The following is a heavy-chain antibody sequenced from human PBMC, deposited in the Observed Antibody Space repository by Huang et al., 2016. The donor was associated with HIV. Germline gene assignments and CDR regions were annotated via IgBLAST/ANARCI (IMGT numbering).Heavy chain of an antibody. D-gene: IGHD3-22*01. CDR3: ARARGFLYDSTGYYSRYYFDS. CDR2: MNAKRGKT. V-gene: IGHV1-8*03. CDR1: GFNFNNYD. J-gene: IGHJ4*02. Sequence: QVQLVQSGAEVKKPGASVKVSCKASGFNFNNYDFNWVRQASGHGLEWMGWMNAKRGKTGYAQKFQGRVTITRNTSITTAYMELRSLRSEDTAVYYCARARGFLYDSTGYYSRYYFDSWGQGTLVTISS.